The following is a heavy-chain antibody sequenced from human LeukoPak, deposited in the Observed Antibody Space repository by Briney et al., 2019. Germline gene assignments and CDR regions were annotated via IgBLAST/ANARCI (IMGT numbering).Heavy chain of an antibody. CDR1: GGSISSYY. V-gene: IGHV4-59*01. J-gene: IGHJ6*02. Sequence: SETLSLTCTVSGGSISSYYWSWIRQTPGKGLEWIGYIYSSGSTNYNPSLKSRVTISVDTSKNQFSLNLNSVTAADTAIYYCARDSYGSGAYYGMDVWGQGTTVTVSS. D-gene: IGHD3-10*01. CDR3: ARDSYGSGAYYGMDV. CDR2: IYSSGST.